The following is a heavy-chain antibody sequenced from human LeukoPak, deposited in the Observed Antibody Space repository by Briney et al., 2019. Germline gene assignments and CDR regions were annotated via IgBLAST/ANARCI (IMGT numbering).Heavy chain of an antibody. CDR2: IYYSGST. J-gene: IGHJ5*02. CDR3: ARGGGYGDSLWWFGP. CDR1: GGFISSSSYY. D-gene: IGHD4-17*01. Sequence: SETLSLTCTVSGGFISSSSYYWGWIRQPPGKGLEWIGRIYYSGSTYDNASLKSRVTISVDTSKKQFSLELSSVTAADTAVYYCARGGGYGDSLWWFGPWGQGTLVTVSS. V-gene: IGHV4-39*07.